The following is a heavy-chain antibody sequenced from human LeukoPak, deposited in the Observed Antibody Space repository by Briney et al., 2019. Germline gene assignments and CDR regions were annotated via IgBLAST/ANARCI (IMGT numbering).Heavy chain of an antibody. V-gene: IGHV3-48*02. D-gene: IGHD5-18*01. CDR2: ISRGSARI. J-gene: IGHJ4*02. Sequence: GGSLRLSCAGSEFSFTTYSMNWVRQAPGKGLEWISYISRGSARIYYADSVKGRFTISRDDAENSLYLQMDNLGDEDTAVYYCAGGGYTYGYGNFDFWGQGTLVTVSS. CDR1: EFSFTTYS. CDR3: AGGGYTYGYGNFDF.